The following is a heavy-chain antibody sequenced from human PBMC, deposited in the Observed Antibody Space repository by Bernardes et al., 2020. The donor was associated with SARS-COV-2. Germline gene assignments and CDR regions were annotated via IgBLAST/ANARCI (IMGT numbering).Heavy chain of an antibody. D-gene: IGHD2-2*02. J-gene: IGHJ6*02. CDR2: IIPIFGTA. V-gene: IGHV1-69*06. CDR3: ARVDCTTTSCYTIDQRGYYSYGLDV. CDR1: GGTFSSYA. Sequence: SVKVSCKASGGTFSSYAITWVRQAPGQGLEWMGGIIPIFGTANYAQKFQGRVTITADKSTSTAYMELSSLRSDDTAVYYCARVDCTTTSCYTIDQRGYYSYGLDVWGQGTTVTVSS.